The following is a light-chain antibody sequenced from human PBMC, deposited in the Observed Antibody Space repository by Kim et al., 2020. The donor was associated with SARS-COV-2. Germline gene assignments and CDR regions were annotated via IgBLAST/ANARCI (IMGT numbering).Light chain of an antibody. V-gene: IGKV4-1*01. J-gene: IGKJ2*03. CDR1: QTIIYNSNNKNC. Sequence: ATLNYKASQTIIYNSNNKNCLAWYQQKPGQPPKVLIYWASTRESGVPDRFSGSGSGTDFTLTISSLQAEDVAVYYCHQYYSSPPSFGQGTKLEI. CDR3: HQYYSSPPS. CDR2: WAS.